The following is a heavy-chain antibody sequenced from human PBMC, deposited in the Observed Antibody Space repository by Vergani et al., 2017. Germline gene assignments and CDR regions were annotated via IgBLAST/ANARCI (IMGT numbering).Heavy chain of an antibody. CDR3: ARGPDSGSYPWGYGMDV. CDR2: IYTSGST. CDR1: GGSISSGSYY. D-gene: IGHD3-10*01. V-gene: IGHV4-61*02. Sequence: QVQLQESGPGLVKPSQTLFLTCTVSGGSISSGSYYWSWIRQPAGKGLEWIGRIYTSGSTNYNPSLKSRVTISVDTSKNQFSLKLSSVTAADTAVYYCARGPDSGSYPWGYGMDVWGQGTTVTVSS. J-gene: IGHJ6*02.